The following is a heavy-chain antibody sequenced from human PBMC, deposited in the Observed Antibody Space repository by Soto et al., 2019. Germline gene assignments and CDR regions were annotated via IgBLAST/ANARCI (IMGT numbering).Heavy chain of an antibody. D-gene: IGHD3-10*01. CDR3: VRDYYGSRRGGHWFDP. CDR2: IYYTGTT. CDR1: GVSISRTGTY. V-gene: IGHV4-31*03. J-gene: IGHJ5*02. Sequence: PSETLSLTCTVSGVSISRTGTYWSWIRQHPDKGLEWIGYIYYTGTTDYNPSLKSRVTISADMSRNQFSLELNSVTAADSAVYYCVRDYYGSRRGGHWFDPWGQGTLVTVSS.